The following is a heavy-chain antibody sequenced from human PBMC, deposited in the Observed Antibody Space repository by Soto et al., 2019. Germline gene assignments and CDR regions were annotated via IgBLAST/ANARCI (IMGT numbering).Heavy chain of an antibody. J-gene: IGHJ6*02. CDR1: GGSISGGRYY. Sequence: QVPLQESGPGLVKPSQTLSLTCNVSGGSISGGRYYWNWIRQHPGKGLEWIGNIYDNGITYYNPSLKSRVIISEDTSKNQFSLRLSSVTAADTAVYYWTRDRGFGMDVWGQGTTVTVSS. CDR2: IYDNGIT. V-gene: IGHV4-31*03. CDR3: TRDRGFGMDV.